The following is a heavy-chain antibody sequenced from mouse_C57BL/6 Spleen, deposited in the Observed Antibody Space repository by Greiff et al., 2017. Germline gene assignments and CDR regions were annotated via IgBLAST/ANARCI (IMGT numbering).Heavy chain of an antibody. CDR2: IYPGNSDT. CDR3: TRETVVATPYWYFEV. D-gene: IGHD1-1*01. CDR1: GYTFTSYW. V-gene: IGHV1-5*01. Sequence: EVQLQQSGTVLARPGASVKMSCKTSGYTFTSYWMHWVKQRPGQGLEWIGAIYPGNSDTSYNQKFKGKAKLTAVTSASTAYMELSSLTNDDSAVYYCTRETVVATPYWYFEVWGTGTTVTVSS. J-gene: IGHJ1*03.